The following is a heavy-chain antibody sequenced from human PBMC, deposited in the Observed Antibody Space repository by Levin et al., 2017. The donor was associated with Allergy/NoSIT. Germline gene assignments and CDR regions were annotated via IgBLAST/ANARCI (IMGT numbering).Heavy chain of an antibody. CDR2: IYSGGST. Sequence: QAGESLKISCAASGFTVSSNYMSWVRQAPGKGLEWVSVIYSGGSTYYADSVKGRFTISRDNSKNTLYLQMNSLRAEDTAVYYCARGFPWFSSTGSNYWGQGTLVTVSS. D-gene: IGHD6-6*01. CDR3: ARGFPWFSSTGSNY. CDR1: GFTVSSNY. V-gene: IGHV3-53*01. J-gene: IGHJ4*02.